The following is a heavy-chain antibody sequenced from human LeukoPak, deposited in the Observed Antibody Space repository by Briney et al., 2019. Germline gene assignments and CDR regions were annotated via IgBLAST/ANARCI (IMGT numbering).Heavy chain of an antibody. CDR1: GFTFSSYT. Sequence: GGSLRLSCAASGFTFSSYTMSWVRQAPGKGLEWVSTITTSDGNTYYANSVKGRFTVSRDNSKNTLFLQMNSLRAEDTAVYYCAKDGGLWVSAHWGDSWGRGTLVTVSS. CDR3: AKDGGLWVSAHWGDS. V-gene: IGHV3-23*01. J-gene: IGHJ4*02. CDR2: ITTSDGNT. D-gene: IGHD7-27*01.